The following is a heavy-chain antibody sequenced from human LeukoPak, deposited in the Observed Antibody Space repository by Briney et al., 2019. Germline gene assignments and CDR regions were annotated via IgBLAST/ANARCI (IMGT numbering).Heavy chain of an antibody. CDR1: GYTFTGYY. D-gene: IGHD6-6*01. Sequence: GASVTVSCKASGYTFTGYYMHWVRQAPGQGLEWMGWINPNSGGTNYAQKFQGRVTMTRDTSIGTAYMELSRLRPDDTAVYYCARGSKIAARRGYFDYWGQGTLVTVSS. V-gene: IGHV1-2*02. CDR3: ARGSKIAARRGYFDY. J-gene: IGHJ4*02. CDR2: INPNSGGT.